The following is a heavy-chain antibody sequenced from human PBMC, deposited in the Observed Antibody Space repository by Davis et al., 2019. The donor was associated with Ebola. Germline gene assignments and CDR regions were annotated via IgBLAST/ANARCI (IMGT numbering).Heavy chain of an antibody. CDR2: INKDGSEK. V-gene: IGHV3-7*01. CDR3: ARITVGPEMKYYDFWSGQLHDAFDI. J-gene: IGHJ3*02. D-gene: IGHD3-3*01. Sequence: GESLKISCAASGFTFSYYSMNWVRQAPGKGLEWVANINKDGSEKYYVDSVEGRFTISRDNAKNSLYLQMNSLRAEDTAVYYCARITVGPEMKYYDFWSGQLHDAFDIWGQGTMVTVSS. CDR1: GFTFSYYS.